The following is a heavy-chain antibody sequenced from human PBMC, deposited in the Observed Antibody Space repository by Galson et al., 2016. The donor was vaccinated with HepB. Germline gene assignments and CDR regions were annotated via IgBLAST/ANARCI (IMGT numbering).Heavy chain of an antibody. V-gene: IGHV3-11*06. CDR2: ISGSGSDT. CDR3: ARVGSLAGSGTYDY. J-gene: IGHJ4*02. D-gene: IGHD3-10*01. CDR1: GFTFSDFY. Sequence: SLRLSFAVSGFTFSDFYMSWLRQAPGKGLEWLSYISGSGSDTIYADSLKGRFTISRDKAENSLFLQIHSLGVEDTAVYYCARVGSLAGSGTYDYWGQGTLVTVSS.